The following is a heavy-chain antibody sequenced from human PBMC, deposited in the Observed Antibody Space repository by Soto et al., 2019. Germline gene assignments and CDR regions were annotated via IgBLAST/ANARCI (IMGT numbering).Heavy chain of an antibody. D-gene: IGHD3-10*01. Sequence: GSLRLSCAASGFSFSAYYMTWVRQAPGKGLEWVASIKSDGSEQYYVDSVKGRFTISRDNAKNSLYLQMNSLRAGDTGLYYCSRENWFQDYWGQGTLVTV. V-gene: IGHV3-7*03. J-gene: IGHJ4*02. CDR3: SRENWFQDY. CDR2: IKSDGSEQ. CDR1: GFSFSAYY.